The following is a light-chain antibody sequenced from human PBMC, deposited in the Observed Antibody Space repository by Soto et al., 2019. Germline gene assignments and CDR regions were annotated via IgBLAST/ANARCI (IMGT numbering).Light chain of an antibody. CDR3: QQRRNWHRT. J-gene: IGKJ1*01. CDR1: QSVSSY. V-gene: IGKV3-11*01. Sequence: EIVLTQSPATLSLSPGERATLSCRASQSVSSYLAWYQQKPGQAPRLLIYDASSRATGIPARFSGSGSGTDFTLTISCLEPEDFAVYYCQQRRNWHRTFCQGSKVEIK. CDR2: DAS.